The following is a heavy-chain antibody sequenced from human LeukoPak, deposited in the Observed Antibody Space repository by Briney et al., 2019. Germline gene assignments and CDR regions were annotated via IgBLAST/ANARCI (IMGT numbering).Heavy chain of an antibody. D-gene: IGHD6-6*01. J-gene: IGHJ4*02. V-gene: IGHV4-4*07. Sequence: SETLSLTCTVSGDSISNYYWTWIRQPPGKGLEWIGRIYTSGSTNYNPSLKSRVTMSVDTSKNQFSLKLNSVTAADTAVYYCASARIAARLLFDYWGQGTLVTASS. CDR1: GDSISNYY. CDR2: IYTSGST. CDR3: ASARIAARLLFDY.